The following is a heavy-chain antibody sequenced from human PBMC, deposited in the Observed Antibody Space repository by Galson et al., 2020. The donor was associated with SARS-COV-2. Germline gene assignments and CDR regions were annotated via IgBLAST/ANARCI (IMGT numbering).Heavy chain of an antibody. CDR2: IYSGGST. CDR1: GFTVSSNY. CDR3: VRDKLGDKLELDY. J-gene: IGHJ4*02. D-gene: IGHD3-16*01. Sequence: GESLKISCAASGFTVSSNYMSWVRQAPGKGLEWVSVIYSGGSTYYADSVKGRFTISRDNSKSTLYLQMNGLRVDDTAVYYCVRDKLGDKLELDYWGQGTLVTVSS. V-gene: IGHV3-53*05.